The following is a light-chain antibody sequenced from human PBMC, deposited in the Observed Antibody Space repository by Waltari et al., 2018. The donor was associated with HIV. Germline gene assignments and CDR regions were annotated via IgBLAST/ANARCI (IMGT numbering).Light chain of an antibody. CDR2: WAS. CDR3: QQYYTTPWT. V-gene: IGKV4-1*01. J-gene: IGKJ1*01. CDR1: QSILYNSNNKNY. Sequence: DIVMTQSPDSLVVSLGERATINCKSSQSILYNSNNKNYLAWYQQKPGQPPQLLIYWASTRESGVPDRFSGSGSGTDFTLTISSLQAEDVAVYYCQQYYTTPWTFGQGTKVEIK.